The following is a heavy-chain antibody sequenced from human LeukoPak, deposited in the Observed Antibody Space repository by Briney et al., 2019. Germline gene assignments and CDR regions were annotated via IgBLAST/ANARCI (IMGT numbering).Heavy chain of an antibody. CDR1: GDSVSSHNAA. Sequence: SQTLSLTCAISGDSVSSHNAAWNWIRQSPSRGVEWLGRTYFRSRWYYDYAVSEKSRISINPDTSKNQVSLQLRSVTPEDTAVYYCARGRDPYSSSLDSWSQGTLVTVSS. CDR3: ARGRDPYSSSLDS. D-gene: IGHD4-11*01. J-gene: IGHJ4*02. CDR2: TYFRSRWYY. V-gene: IGHV6-1*01.